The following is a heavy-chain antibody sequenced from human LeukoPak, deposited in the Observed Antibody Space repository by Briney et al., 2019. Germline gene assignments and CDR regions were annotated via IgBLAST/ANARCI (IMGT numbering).Heavy chain of an antibody. J-gene: IGHJ3*02. CDR2: MNPNSGNT. D-gene: IGHD3-16*02. V-gene: IGHV1-8*01. CDR3: ARGRRDDYVWGSYRYDAFDI. CDR1: GYTFTSYD. Sequence: ASVKVSCKASGYTFTSYDINWVRQATGQGLEWMGWMNPNSGNTGYAQKFQGRVTMTRNTSISTAYMELSSLRSEDTAVYYCARGRRDDYVWGSYRYDAFDIWGQGTMVTVSS.